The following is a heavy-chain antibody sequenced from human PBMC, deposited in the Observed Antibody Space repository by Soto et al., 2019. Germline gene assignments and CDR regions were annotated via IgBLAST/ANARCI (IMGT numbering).Heavy chain of an antibody. Sequence: ASVKVSCKASGGTFSSYAISWVRQAPGQGLEWMGGIIPIFGTANYAQKFQGRVTITADESTSTAYMELSSLRSEDTAVYYCARQKREYSGYELTYYYYYGMDVWGQGTTVTVSS. D-gene: IGHD5-12*01. CDR1: GGTFSSYA. CDR3: ARQKREYSGYELTYYYYYGMDV. J-gene: IGHJ6*02. V-gene: IGHV1-69*13. CDR2: IIPIFGTA.